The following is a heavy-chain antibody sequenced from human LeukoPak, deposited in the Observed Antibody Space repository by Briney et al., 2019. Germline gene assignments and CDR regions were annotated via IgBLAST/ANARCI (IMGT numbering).Heavy chain of an antibody. CDR2: ISYDGSNK. CDR3: AKVGLESPSHYTDY. V-gene: IGHV3-30*04. J-gene: IGHJ4*02. D-gene: IGHD3/OR15-3a*01. Sequence: GGSLRLSCAASGFTFSSYAMLWVRQAPGKGLEWVAVISYDGSNKYYADSVKGRFTISRDNSQNTLSLQMNSLRAEDTAMYYCAKVGLESPSHYTDYWGQGTLVTVSS. CDR1: GFTFSSYA.